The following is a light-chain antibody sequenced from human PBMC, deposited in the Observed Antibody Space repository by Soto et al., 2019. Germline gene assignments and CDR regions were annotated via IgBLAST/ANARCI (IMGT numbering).Light chain of an antibody. CDR3: QQYYSTPPT. Sequence: DIVMTQSPDSLAVSLGERATINCKSSQSVLYSSNNKNYLAWYQQKPGQPPRLLIYWASARKSGVPDRFSGSGSGTDFTLSISSLQAEDVAVYYCQQYYSTPPTFGPGTKVEIK. J-gene: IGKJ3*01. V-gene: IGKV4-1*01. CDR1: QSVLYSSNNKNY. CDR2: WAS.